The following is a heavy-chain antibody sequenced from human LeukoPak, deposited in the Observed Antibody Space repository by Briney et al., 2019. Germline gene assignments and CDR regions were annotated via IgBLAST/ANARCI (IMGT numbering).Heavy chain of an antibody. CDR2: IIPIFGTA. CDR3: ARDGGDGYNYAFDI. V-gene: IGHV1-69*13. D-gene: IGHD5-24*01. J-gene: IGHJ3*02. Sequence: SVKASCKASGGTFSSYAISWVRQAPGQGLEWMGGIIPIFGTANYAQKFQGRVTITADESTSTAYMELSSLRSEDTAMYYCARDGGDGYNYAFDIWGQETMVTVSS. CDR1: GGTFSSYA.